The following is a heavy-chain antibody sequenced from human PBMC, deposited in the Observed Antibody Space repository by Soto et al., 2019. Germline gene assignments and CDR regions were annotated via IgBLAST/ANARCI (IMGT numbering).Heavy chain of an antibody. V-gene: IGHV3-23*01. D-gene: IGHD1-26*01. CDR2: MSGSGAKT. J-gene: IGHJ4*02. CDR1: GFTFAGYA. Sequence: EVQLLESGGGLVQPGGSLRLSCESSGFTFAGYAINWVRQAPGKGLEWVSAMSGSGAKTFYADSVKGRFTISRDNSKNTVYLKKNSLRGDDTGIYFCAKDRGSGNYGVLKDFEYWGQGTLVTVSS. CDR3: AKDRGSGNYGVLKDFEY.